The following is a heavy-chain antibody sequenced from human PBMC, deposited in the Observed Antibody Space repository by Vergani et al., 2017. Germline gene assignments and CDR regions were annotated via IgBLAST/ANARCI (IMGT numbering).Heavy chain of an antibody. CDR2: VYPGGST. CDR1: GASINNGSYY. J-gene: IGHJ4*02. Sequence: QVQLQESGPGRVKPSQTLSLTCSVSGASINNGSYYWSWVRQPAGKELEWIGHVYPGGSTEYNPSLESRVTVSGDSSKNQFSLRLRSLTAADTAVYFCARGSPFGMFDSWGRGILVSVSS. D-gene: IGHD3-3*01. CDR3: ARGSPFGMFDS. V-gene: IGHV4-61*02.